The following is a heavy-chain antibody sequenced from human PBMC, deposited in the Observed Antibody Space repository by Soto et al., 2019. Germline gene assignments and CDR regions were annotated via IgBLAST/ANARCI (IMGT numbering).Heavy chain of an antibody. CDR3: ARDKESYGDYVAAFDI. D-gene: IGHD4-17*01. J-gene: IGHJ3*02. CDR1: GYTFTSYG. V-gene: IGHV1-18*01. CDR2: ISAYNGNT. Sequence: QVPLVQSGAEVKKPGASVKVSCKASGYTFTSYGISWVRQAPGQGLEWMGWISAYNGNTNYAQELQGRVTMTTDTSTSTAYMELRSLRSDDTAVYYCARDKESYGDYVAAFDIWGQGTMVTVSS.